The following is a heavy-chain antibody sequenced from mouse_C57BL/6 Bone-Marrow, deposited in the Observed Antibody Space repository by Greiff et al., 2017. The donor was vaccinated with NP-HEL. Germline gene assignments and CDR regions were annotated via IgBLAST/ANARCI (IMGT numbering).Heavy chain of an antibody. Sequence: QVQLQQPGAELVRPGSSVKLSCKASGYTFTSYWMHWVKQRPIQGLEWIGNIDPSDSETHYNQKFKDKATLTVDKSSSTAYMQLSSLTSEDSAVYYCARGYYGRAWFAYWGQGTLVTVSA. CDR3: ARGYYGRAWFAY. V-gene: IGHV1-52*01. CDR1: GYTFTSYW. J-gene: IGHJ3*01. D-gene: IGHD1-1*01. CDR2: IDPSDSET.